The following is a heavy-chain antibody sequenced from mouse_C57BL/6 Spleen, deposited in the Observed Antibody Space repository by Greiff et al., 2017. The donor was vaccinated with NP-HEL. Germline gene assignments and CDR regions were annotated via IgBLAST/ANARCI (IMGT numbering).Heavy chain of an antibody. D-gene: IGHD1-1*01. CDR2: IYWDDDK. CDR1: GFSLSTSGMG. J-gene: IGHJ4*01. Sequence: SLTCSFSGFSLSTSGMGVSWIRQPSGKGLEWLAHIYWDDDKRYNPSLKSRLTISKDTSRNQVFLKITSVDTADTATYYCARRGGYYYGSSYGDYAMDYWGQGTSVTVSS. CDR3: ARRGGYYYGSSYGDYAMDY. V-gene: IGHV8-12*01.